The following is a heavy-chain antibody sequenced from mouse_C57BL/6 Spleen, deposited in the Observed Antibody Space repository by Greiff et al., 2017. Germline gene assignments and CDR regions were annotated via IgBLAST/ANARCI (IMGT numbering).Heavy chain of an antibody. CDR3: ARHHWYFDV. J-gene: IGHJ1*03. CDR1: GYAFSSSW. Sequence: QVQLQQSGPELVKPGASVKISCKASGYAFSSSWMKWVKQRPGKGLEWIGRIYPGDGDTNYNGKFKGKATLTADKSSSTAYMQLSSLTSEDSAVYFCARHHWYFDVWGTGTTVTVSS. V-gene: IGHV1-82*01. CDR2: IYPGDGDT.